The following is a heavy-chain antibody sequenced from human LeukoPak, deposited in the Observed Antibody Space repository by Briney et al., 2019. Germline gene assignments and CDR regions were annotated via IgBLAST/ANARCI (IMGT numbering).Heavy chain of an antibody. V-gene: IGHV3-33*01. D-gene: IGHD3-10*01. J-gene: IGHJ4*02. CDR3: ARDDYSGSGSFYIDY. CDR1: GFTFSSYG. CDR2: IWYDGSNK. Sequence: GGSLRLSCAASGFTFSSYGMHWVRQAPGKGLEWVAVIWYDGSNKYYADSVKGRFTISRDNSKNTQYLQMNSLRAEDTAVYCCARDDYSGSGSFYIDYWGQGTLVTVSS.